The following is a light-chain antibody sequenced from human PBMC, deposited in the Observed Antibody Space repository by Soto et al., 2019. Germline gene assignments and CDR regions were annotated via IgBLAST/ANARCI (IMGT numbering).Light chain of an antibody. CDR2: KAS. V-gene: IGKV1-5*03. J-gene: IGKJ1*01. CDR1: QSISSW. CDR3: QQYNSYSWT. Sequence: DIQMTQSPSTLSASVGDRVTITCRASQSISSWLAWYQQKPGKAPKLLIYKASSLESGVLSRFSGSGSGTEFTLTISSLQPDDFATYYCQQYNSYSWTFGLGTKVEIK.